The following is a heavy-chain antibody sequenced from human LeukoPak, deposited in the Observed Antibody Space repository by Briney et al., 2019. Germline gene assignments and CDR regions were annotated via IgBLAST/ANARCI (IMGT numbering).Heavy chain of an antibody. CDR2: ISSSGSTI. V-gene: IGHV3-48*03. CDR3: ATDYYDSPT. D-gene: IGHD3-22*01. Sequence: PGGSLRLSCAASGFTFSSYKMNWVRQAPGKGLEWVSYISSSGSTIYYADSVKGRFTISRDNAKNSLYLQMNSLRAEDTAVYYCATDYYDSPTWGQGTMVTVSS. CDR1: GFTFSSYK. J-gene: IGHJ3*01.